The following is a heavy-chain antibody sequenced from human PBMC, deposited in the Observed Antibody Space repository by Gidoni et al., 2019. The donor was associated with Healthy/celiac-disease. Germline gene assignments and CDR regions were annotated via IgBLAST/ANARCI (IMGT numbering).Heavy chain of an antibody. CDR3: AKDTGGLGGATGVDY. Sequence: QVQLVESGGGVVQPGRSLRLSCAASGFTFSSYGRHWVRQSPGKGLEWVAVITYDGSNKYYADSVKGRFTISRDNSKNTLYLQMNSLRAEDTAVYYCAKDTGGLGGATGVDYWGQGTLVTVSS. D-gene: IGHD1-26*01. V-gene: IGHV3-30*18. J-gene: IGHJ4*02. CDR1: GFTFSSYG. CDR2: ITYDGSNK.